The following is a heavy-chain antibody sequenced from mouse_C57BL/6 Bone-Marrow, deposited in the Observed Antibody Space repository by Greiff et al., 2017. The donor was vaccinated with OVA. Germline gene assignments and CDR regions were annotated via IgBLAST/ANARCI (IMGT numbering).Heavy chain of an antibody. CDR2: ISDGGRYT. CDR1: GFTFSSYA. D-gene: IGHD2-4*01. CDR3: ARVDYDWFAY. J-gene: IGHJ3*01. V-gene: IGHV5-4*03. Sequence: EVKLQESGGGLVKPGGSLKLSCAASGFTFSSYALSWVRHTPAKRLEWVATISDGGRYTYYPDHVKGRFTISRDNAKNNLYLQMSHLKSEDTARYYCARVDYDWFAYWGQGTLVTVSA.